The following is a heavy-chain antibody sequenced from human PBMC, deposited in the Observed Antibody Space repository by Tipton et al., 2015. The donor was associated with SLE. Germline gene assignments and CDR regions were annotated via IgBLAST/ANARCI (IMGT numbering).Heavy chain of an antibody. CDR1: GDSVSSNSAA. CDR2: TYYRSKWYN. CDR3: ARVIFVVVVAATRADYYMDV. V-gene: IGHV6-1*01. D-gene: IGHD2-15*01. J-gene: IGHJ6*03. Sequence: GLVKPSQTLSLTCAISGDSVSSNSAAWNWIRQSPSRGLEWLGRTYYRSKWYNDYAVSVKSRITINPDTSKNQFSLKLSSVTAADTAVYYCARVIFVVVVAATRADYYMDVWGKGTTVTVSS.